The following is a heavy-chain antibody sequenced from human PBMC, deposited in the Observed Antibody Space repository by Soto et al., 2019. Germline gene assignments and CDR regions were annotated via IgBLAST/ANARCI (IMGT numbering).Heavy chain of an antibody. Sequence: QVQLVQSGAEVKKPGSSVKVSCKASGGTFSSYTISWVRQAPGQGLEWMGRIIPILGIANYAQKFQGRVTITADKSTSTAYMELSSLRSEDTAVYYCARVGYCSGGSCYVGVYYYYGMDVWGQGTTVTVSS. CDR1: GGTFSSYT. CDR3: ARVGYCSGGSCYVGVYYYYGMDV. J-gene: IGHJ6*02. CDR2: IIPILGIA. D-gene: IGHD2-15*01. V-gene: IGHV1-69*02.